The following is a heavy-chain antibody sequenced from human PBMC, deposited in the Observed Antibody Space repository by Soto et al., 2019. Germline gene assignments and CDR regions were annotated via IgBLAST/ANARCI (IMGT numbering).Heavy chain of an antibody. J-gene: IGHJ5*02. CDR1: GFTFSSYA. D-gene: IGHD4-4*01. V-gene: IGHV3-23*01. Sequence: GGSLRLSGAASGFTFSSYAMSWVRQAPGKGLEWVSAISGSGGSTYYADSVKGRYTISRDNSKNTLYLQMNSLRAEDTAVYYCAKVLSEYSNDWFYPWGQGTLVTVSS. CDR3: AKVLSEYSNDWFYP. CDR2: ISGSGGST.